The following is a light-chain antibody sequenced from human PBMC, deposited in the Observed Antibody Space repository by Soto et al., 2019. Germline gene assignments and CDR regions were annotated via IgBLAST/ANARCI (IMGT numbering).Light chain of an antibody. V-gene: IGLV2-23*01. Sequence: QSALTQPASVSGSPGQSITISCTGTSSDVGSYNLVSWYQQHPGKAPKLMIYEGSKRPSGVSNRFSGSKSGNTASLTISGLQAEDEADYYCCSYAGSSTWVFGGRTKRTVL. CDR1: SSDVGSYNL. J-gene: IGLJ3*02. CDR2: EGS. CDR3: CSYAGSSTWV.